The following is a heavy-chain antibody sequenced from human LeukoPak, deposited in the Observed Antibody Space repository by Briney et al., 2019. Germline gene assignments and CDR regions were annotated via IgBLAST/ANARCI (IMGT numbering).Heavy chain of an antibody. CDR2: IWYGGSNK. D-gene: IGHD1-26*01. Sequence: PGRSLRLSCAASGFTFSSYGMHWVRQAPGKGLEWVAVIWYGGSNKYYADSVKGRFTISRDNSKNTLYLQMNSLRAEDTAVYYCAKDRGDRYSGSFVDYWGQGTLVTVSS. V-gene: IGHV3-30*18. CDR3: AKDRGDRYSGSFVDY. CDR1: GFTFSSYG. J-gene: IGHJ4*02.